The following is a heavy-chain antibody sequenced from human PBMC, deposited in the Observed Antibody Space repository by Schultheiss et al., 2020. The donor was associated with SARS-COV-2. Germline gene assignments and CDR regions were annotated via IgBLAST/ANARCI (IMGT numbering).Heavy chain of an antibody. J-gene: IGHJ5*02. CDR2: VNHTGIT. V-gene: IGHV4-34*01. CDR3: ARLTRT. CDR1: GGSFSGYY. Sequence: SETLSLTCAVYGGSFSGYYWSWVRQPPGKGLEWIGEVNHTGITNYNPSFKRRVTISVDTSKSQFSLKLTSVTAADTAVYYCARLTRTWGQGTLVTVSS. D-gene: IGHD3-3*01.